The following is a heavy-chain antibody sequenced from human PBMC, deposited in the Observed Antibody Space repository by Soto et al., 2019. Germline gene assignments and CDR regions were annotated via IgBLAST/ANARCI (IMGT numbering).Heavy chain of an antibody. CDR3: ANDLMGLDFGGAVGRPTDKNFDY. J-gene: IGHJ4*02. V-gene: IGHV3-23*01. D-gene: IGHD3-16*01. CDR2: ISGSGST. CDR1: GFTFSNYA. Sequence: GGSLRLSCAASGFTFSNYAMGWVRQAPGRGLEWVSAISGSGSTSYADSVKGRFTISRDNSKNTLYLQVSSLSAEDTAVYYCANDLMGLDFGGAVGRPTDKNFDYWDQGTLVTVSS.